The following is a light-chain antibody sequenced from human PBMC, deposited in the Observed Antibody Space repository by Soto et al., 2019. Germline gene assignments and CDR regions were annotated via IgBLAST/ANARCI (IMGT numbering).Light chain of an antibody. V-gene: IGLV2-8*01. Sequence: QSALTQPPSASGSPGQSVTISCIGISSDVGSYIYVSWYQQHPGKAPKLMIYEVSKRPPGVPDRFSGFMSGKTASLTVSGLQAEDEADYYCSSNAGSNNLVFGGGTKLTVL. CDR2: EVS. J-gene: IGLJ3*02. CDR1: SSDVGSYIY. CDR3: SSNAGSNNLV.